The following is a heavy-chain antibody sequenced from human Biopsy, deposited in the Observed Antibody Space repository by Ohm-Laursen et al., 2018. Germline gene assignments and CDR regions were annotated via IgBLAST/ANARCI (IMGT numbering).Heavy chain of an antibody. Sequence: GTLSLTWEVYGKTFSDYYWSWIRQPPGKGLEWIGQINQSGRTNYNPSLKSRVNISADKSNNRFSLKLTSVTSADTAVYFCGNEVHGRDYWGLGALVTVSS. D-gene: IGHD2-15*01. J-gene: IGHJ4*02. CDR1: GKTFSDYY. V-gene: IGHV4-34*08. CDR3: GNEVHGRDY. CDR2: INQSGRT.